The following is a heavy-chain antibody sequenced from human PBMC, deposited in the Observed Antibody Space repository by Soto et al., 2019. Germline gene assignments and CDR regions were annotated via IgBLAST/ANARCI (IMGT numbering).Heavy chain of an antibody. Sequence: QLQLQESGPGLVRPSETLSLTCTVSGVSISNTSYYWGWIRQSPGKGLEWIGTIYYSGKTYYHPALKSRVTISVDTSNNRFSLKLSSVTAADTAVYYCARHGSFWGQGTLVTGSS. V-gene: IGHV4-39*01. CDR3: ARHGSF. CDR1: GVSISNTSYY. J-gene: IGHJ4*02. D-gene: IGHD3-16*02. CDR2: IYYSGKT.